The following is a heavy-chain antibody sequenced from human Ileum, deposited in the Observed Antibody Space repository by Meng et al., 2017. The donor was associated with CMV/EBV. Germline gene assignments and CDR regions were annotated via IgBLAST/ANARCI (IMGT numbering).Heavy chain of an antibody. J-gene: IGHJ5*02. CDR2: IYSSGII. Sequence: QGEQRPGGPGLLKPSEPLSTPCSGSGGSINSCYWSWIRQPAGKGLEWIGRIYSSGIINYNPSLKSRVTVSVDTSKNQFSLKVNSVTAADTAVYYCARLQAWDWFDPWGQGTLVTVSS. CDR3: ARLQAWDWFDP. CDR1: GGSINSCY. D-gene: IGHD4-11*01. V-gene: IGHV4-4*07.